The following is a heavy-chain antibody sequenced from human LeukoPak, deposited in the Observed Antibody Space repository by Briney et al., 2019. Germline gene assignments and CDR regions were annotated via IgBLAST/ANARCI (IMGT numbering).Heavy chain of an antibody. CDR2: INAGNGNT. Sequence: GASVKVSCKASGYTFIDYVINWVRQAPGQRLEWMGWINAGNGNTKYSEGFQGRVTMTRDTSISTAYMELSRLRSDDTAVYYCARDQGDAFDIWGQGTMVTVSS. J-gene: IGHJ3*02. V-gene: IGHV1-3*01. CDR1: GYTFIDYV. CDR3: ARDQGDAFDI.